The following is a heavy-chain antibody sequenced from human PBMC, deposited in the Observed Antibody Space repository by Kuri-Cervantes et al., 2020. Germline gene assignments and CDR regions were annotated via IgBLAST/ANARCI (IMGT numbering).Heavy chain of an antibody. V-gene: IGHV3-7*03. D-gene: IGHD6-19*01. CDR2: IKQDGSEK. J-gene: IGHJ6*02. CDR1: GFTFSSYW. CDR3: ARDQWLDPYYYYGMDV. Sequence: GESLKISCAASGFTFSSYWMSWVRQAPGKGLEWVANIKQDGSEKYYVDSVKGRFTISRDNSKNTLYLQMNSLRAEDTAVYYCARDQWLDPYYYYGMDVWGQGTTVTVSS.